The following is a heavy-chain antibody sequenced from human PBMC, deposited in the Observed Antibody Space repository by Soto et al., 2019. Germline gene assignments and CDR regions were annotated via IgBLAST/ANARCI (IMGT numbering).Heavy chain of an antibody. Sequence: ASVKVSCTVSGYTLTELSMHWVLQAPGKGLEWMGGFDPEDGETIYTQKFQGRVTMTEDTSTDTAYMELSSLRSEDTAVYDCATKWELPGFDDRGQRTLVTVSS. V-gene: IGHV1-24*01. CDR3: ATKWELPGFDD. D-gene: IGHD1-26*01. CDR2: FDPEDGET. J-gene: IGHJ4*02. CDR1: GYTLTELS.